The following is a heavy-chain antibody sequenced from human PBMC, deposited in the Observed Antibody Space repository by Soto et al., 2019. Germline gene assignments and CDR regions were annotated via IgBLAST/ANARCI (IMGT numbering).Heavy chain of an antibody. CDR3: AQGPPARAIRRFQH. Sequence: SETLSLTCTVSGGSISSGGYYWSWIRQHPGKGLEWIGYIYYSGSTYYNPSLKSRVTISVDTSKNQFSLKLSSVTAADTAVYYCAQGPPARAIRRFQHWGQGTLVTVSS. D-gene: IGHD2-21*01. V-gene: IGHV4-31*03. CDR1: GGSISSGGYY. J-gene: IGHJ1*01. CDR2: IYYSGST.